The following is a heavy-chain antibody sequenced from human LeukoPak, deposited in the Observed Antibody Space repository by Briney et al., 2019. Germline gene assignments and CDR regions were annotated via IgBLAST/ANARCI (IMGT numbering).Heavy chain of an antibody. D-gene: IGHD3-10*01. CDR2: IYDSGNT. V-gene: IGHV4-59*01. CDR1: GGSISRYY. Sequence: SETLSLTCTVSGGSISRYYWSWIRRPPGKGLEGIGYIYDSGNTNYNPSLKSQVTISLDKSKNQFSLKLSFVTAADTAMYYCARSDYHNSGSHTVFDAFDIWGQGTRVTVSS. CDR3: ARSDYHNSGSHTVFDAFDI. J-gene: IGHJ3*02.